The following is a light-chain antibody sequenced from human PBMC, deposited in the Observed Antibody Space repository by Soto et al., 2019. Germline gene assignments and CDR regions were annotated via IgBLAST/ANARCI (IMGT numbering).Light chain of an antibody. J-gene: IGKJ1*01. CDR1: QSISTW. Sequence: DTQMTQSPSTLSASVGDRVTITCRASQSISTWLAWYQHKPGKAPKLLISDASNLESGVPLRFTGSGSGTEFSLDINSLQPYDFAIYYCQRYADSFCTFGQGTK. V-gene: IGKV1-5*01. CDR2: DAS. CDR3: QRYADSFCT.